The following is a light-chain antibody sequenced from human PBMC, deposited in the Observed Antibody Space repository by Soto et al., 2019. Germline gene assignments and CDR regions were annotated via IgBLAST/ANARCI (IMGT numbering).Light chain of an antibody. J-gene: IGKJ1*01. V-gene: IGKV3-11*01. CDR1: QSVSSY. CDR3: QQRNNWPWT. Sequence: DIDLSQSPATLSLSPGQTATLSCRASQSVSSYLAWYQQKAGQAPRLLIYEGSNRATGIPTRFSGSGSGTDFTLTISGLEPEDFAVYYCQQRNNWPWTFGQGTKVDIK. CDR2: EGS.